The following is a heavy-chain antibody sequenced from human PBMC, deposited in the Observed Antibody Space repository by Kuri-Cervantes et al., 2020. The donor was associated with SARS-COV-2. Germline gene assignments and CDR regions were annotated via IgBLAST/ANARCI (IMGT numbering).Heavy chain of an antibody. CDR2: INQSGST. Sequence: SETLSLTCAVYGGSFSGYYWSWIRQPPGKGLEWIGEINQSGSTNYNPSLKSRVTISVDTSKNQFSLKLSSVTAADTAVYYCARFLGSFPYYYDSSGYYGEGAFDIWGQGTMVTVSS. CDR1: GGSFSGYY. CDR3: ARFLGSFPYYYDSSGYYGEGAFDI. J-gene: IGHJ3*02. V-gene: IGHV4-34*01. D-gene: IGHD3-22*01.